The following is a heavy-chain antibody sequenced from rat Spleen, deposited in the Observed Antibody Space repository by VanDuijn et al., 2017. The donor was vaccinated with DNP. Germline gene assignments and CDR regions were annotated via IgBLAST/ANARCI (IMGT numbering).Heavy chain of an antibody. Sequence: EVQLVESGGGLVQPGRSLKLSCVASGFTFNNYWMTWIRQAPGKGLEWVASITNTGGSTYYPDSVKGRFTISRDNAKSTLYLQMNSLRSEDTATYYCTRDRGMYTTVLYVMDAWGQGASVTVSS. CDR3: TRDRGMYTTVLYVMDA. V-gene: IGHV5-31*01. D-gene: IGHD1-6*01. CDR1: GFTFNNYW. CDR2: ITNTGGST. J-gene: IGHJ4*01.